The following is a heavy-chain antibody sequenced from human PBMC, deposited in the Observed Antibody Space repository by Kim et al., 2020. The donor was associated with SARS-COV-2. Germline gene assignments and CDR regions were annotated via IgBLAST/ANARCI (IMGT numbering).Heavy chain of an antibody. D-gene: IGHD3-16*02. CDR2: ISSSSSTI. CDR1: GFTFSSYS. V-gene: IGHV3-48*02. Sequence: GGSLRLSCAASGFTFSSYSMNWVRQAPGKGLEWVSYISSSSSTIYYADSVKGRFTISRDNAKNSLYLQMNSLRDEDTAVYYCARERGTDFGRYTIHYGMDVWGQGTTVTVSS. J-gene: IGHJ6*02. CDR3: ARERGTDFGRYTIHYGMDV.